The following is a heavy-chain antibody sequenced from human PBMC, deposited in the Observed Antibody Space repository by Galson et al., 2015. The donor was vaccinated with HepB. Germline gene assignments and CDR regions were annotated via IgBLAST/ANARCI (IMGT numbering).Heavy chain of an antibody. Sequence: SLRLSCAASGFTFSSYAMSWVRQAPGKGLEWVSAISGSGGSTYYADSVKGRFTISRDNSKDTLYLQMNSLRAEDTAVYYCAKDSIAVAGPPDYWGQGTLVTVSS. D-gene: IGHD6-19*01. CDR2: ISGSGGST. CDR1: GFTFSSYA. CDR3: AKDSIAVAGPPDY. V-gene: IGHV3-23*01. J-gene: IGHJ4*02.